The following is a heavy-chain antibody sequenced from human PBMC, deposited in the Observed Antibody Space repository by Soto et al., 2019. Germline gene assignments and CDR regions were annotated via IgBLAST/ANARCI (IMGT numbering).Heavy chain of an antibody. Sequence: ETLSLTCTVSGGSISSYYWSWIRQPPGKGLEWIGYIYYSGSTNYNPSLKSRVTISVDTSKNQFSLKLSSVTAADTAVYYCARESTVISAFDIWGQGTMVTVSS. CDR2: IYYSGST. D-gene: IGHD4-17*01. J-gene: IGHJ3*02. CDR3: ARESTVISAFDI. CDR1: GGSISSYY. V-gene: IGHV4-59*01.